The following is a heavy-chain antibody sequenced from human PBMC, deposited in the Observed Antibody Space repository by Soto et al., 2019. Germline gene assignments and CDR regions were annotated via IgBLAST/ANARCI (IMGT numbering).Heavy chain of an antibody. V-gene: IGHV4-39*02. J-gene: IGHJ6*02. Sequence: QLQLQDSGPGLVKPSETLSLTCTVSGGSISSSSYYWVWIRHPPGKCLEWMGSIYYSGSASYNPSRRSRANIYVDTYKNTFYTKLRYVTAADTAVYYCARVSFFVLMVYESYGMAVWGQGTTVTVSS. CDR2: IYYSGSA. D-gene: IGHD2-8*01. CDR1: GGSISSSSYY. CDR3: ARVSFFVLMVYESYGMAV.